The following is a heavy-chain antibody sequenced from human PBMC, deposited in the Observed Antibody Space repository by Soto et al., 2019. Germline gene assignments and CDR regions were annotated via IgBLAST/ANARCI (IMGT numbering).Heavy chain of an antibody. D-gene: IGHD3-10*01. Sequence: PGESLKISCKGSGYSFTSYWIGWVRQMPGKGLEWMGIIYPGDSDTRYSPSFQGQVTISADKSISTAYLQWSSPKASDTAMYYCARGRAMVRGVITAFDIWGQGTMVTVSS. J-gene: IGHJ3*02. CDR2: IYPGDSDT. CDR1: GYSFTSYW. V-gene: IGHV5-51*01. CDR3: ARGRAMVRGVITAFDI.